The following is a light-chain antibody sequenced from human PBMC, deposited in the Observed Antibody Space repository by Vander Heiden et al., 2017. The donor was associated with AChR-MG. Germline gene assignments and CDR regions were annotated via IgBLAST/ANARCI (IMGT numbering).Light chain of an antibody. CDR3: QQYGSSPGT. Sequence: EIVLTQSPDTLSLSPGERATLSCRASQSVSSSYLAWYQQKPGQAPRLLIYAASSRATGIPDRFSGSGFGTDFTLTISRLEPEDFTVYYCQQYGSSPGTFGQGTKVEIK. CDR2: AAS. V-gene: IGKV3-20*01. J-gene: IGKJ1*01. CDR1: QSVSSSY.